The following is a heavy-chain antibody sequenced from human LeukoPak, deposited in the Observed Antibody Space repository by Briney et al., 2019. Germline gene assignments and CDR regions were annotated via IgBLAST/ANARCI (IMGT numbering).Heavy chain of an antibody. V-gene: IGHV3-66*01. CDR2: IYSGGST. Sequence: GGSLRLSCAASGFTVSSNYMSWVRQAPGKGLEWVSVIYSGGSTYYADSVKGRFTISRDNSKNTLYLQMNSLRAEDTAVYYCARAPSVYDSSGYYFDYWGQGTLVTVSS. D-gene: IGHD3-22*01. J-gene: IGHJ4*02. CDR3: ARAPSVYDSSGYYFDY. CDR1: GFTVSSNY.